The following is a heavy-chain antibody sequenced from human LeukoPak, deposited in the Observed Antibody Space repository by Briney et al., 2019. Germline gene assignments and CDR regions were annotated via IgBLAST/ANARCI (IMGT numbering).Heavy chain of an antibody. CDR3: AKDWGSSDWYNWFDP. Sequence: PGRSLRPSCAASGFTLSNNGMHWVRQAPGKGLEWVAMMSHDGSSEHYADSVKGRFTISRDNSKNTLYLQLNSPRVEDTAVYYCAKDWGSSDWYNWFDPWGQGTLVTVSS. CDR1: GFTLSNNG. CDR2: MSHDGSSE. J-gene: IGHJ5*02. V-gene: IGHV3-30*18. D-gene: IGHD6-19*01.